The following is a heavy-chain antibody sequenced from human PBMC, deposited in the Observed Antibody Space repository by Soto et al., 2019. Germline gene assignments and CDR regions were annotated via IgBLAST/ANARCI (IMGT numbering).Heavy chain of an antibody. CDR2: ISGSGGST. Sequence: GGSLRLSCAASGFTFSSYAMSWVRQAPGKGLEWVSAISGSGGSTYYADSVKGRFTISRDNSKNTLYLQMNSLRAEDTAVYYCAKGHDFWSGYYTLDLRYWGQGTLVTVSS. V-gene: IGHV3-23*01. CDR1: GFTFSSYA. CDR3: AKGHDFWSGYYTLDLRY. D-gene: IGHD3-3*01. J-gene: IGHJ4*02.